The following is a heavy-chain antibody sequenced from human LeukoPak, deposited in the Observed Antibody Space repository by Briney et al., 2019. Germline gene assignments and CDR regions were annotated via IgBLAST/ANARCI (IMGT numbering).Heavy chain of an antibody. V-gene: IGHV3-48*04. CDR3: TRGYVGIDY. J-gene: IGHJ4*02. D-gene: IGHD5-12*01. CDR2: ISGSSSTT. Sequence: GGSLRLSCVASGFTFSSYTMNWVRQAPGKGLEWVSSISGSSSTTYYADSVKGRFTISRDNAKNSLYLQMNSLRAEDTALYYCTRGYVGIDYWGQGTLVTVSS. CDR1: GFTFSSYT.